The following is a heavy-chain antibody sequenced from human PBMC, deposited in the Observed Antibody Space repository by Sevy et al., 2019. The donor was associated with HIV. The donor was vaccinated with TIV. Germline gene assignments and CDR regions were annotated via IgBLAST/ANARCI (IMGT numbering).Heavy chain of an antibody. Sequence: SETLSLTCTVSGGSVTRGQFYWSWIRQPAGKGLEWIGRVHNTGSATNNPSLRNRVGMSIDTSKNQFSLVLSSVTAADTAVYYCARHVGDYVFRYFDLWGRGTLVTVSS. CDR1: GGSVTRGQFY. D-gene: IGHD4-17*01. CDR3: ARHVGDYVFRYFDL. J-gene: IGHJ2*01. CDR2: VHNTGSA. V-gene: IGHV4-61*02.